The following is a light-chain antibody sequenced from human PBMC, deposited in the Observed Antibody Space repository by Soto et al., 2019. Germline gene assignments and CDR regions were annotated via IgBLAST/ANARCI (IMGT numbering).Light chain of an antibody. CDR1: QSVSSH. J-gene: IGKJ1*01. Sequence: EIRVSLSPAILSVSPGESATLSCRASQSVSSHVVWYQQKPGQAPRLLISDSSTRATGIPARFSGSGSGTEFTLTISSLQSDDSAIYYCQQFGDWPSFGLGTKVDIK. V-gene: IGKV3-15*01. CDR2: DSS. CDR3: QQFGDWPS.